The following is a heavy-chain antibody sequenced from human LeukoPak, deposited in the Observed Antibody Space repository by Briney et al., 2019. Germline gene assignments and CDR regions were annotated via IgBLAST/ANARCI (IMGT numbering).Heavy chain of an antibody. D-gene: IGHD3-22*01. V-gene: IGHV3-66*01. CDR2: ICSGGGA. J-gene: IGHJ4*02. Sequence: GGSLRLSCAASGFTVSNYMSWVRQAPGKGLEWVSVICSGGGAYYPNSVKGRFTISRDNSKNTLYLQMNSLRAEDTAVYYCASTSRDGNGHYWAWGQGTLVTVSS. CDR1: GFTVSNY. CDR3: ASTSRDGNGHYWA.